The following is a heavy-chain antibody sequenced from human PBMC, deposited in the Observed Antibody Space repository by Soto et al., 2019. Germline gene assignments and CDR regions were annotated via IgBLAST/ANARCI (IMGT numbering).Heavy chain of an antibody. V-gene: IGHV4-59*01. CDR3: ARLTGYATEDYCYGMDV. CDR1: GGSISSYY. J-gene: IGHJ6*02. D-gene: IGHD3-16*01. Sequence: SETLSLTCTVSGGSISSYYWSWIRQPPGKGLEWIGRFYYSGSTNYNPSLKSRVTISADTSKNQFSLKLSSVTAADTAVYYCARLTGYATEDYCYGMDVWGQGTTVTVSS. CDR2: FYYSGST.